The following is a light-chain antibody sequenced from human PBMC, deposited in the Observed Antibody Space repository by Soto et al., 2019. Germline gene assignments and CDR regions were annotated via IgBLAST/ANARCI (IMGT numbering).Light chain of an antibody. J-gene: IGKJ2*01. Sequence: DIQMTQSPSSLSASVGDRVTITCRASQGISNYLAWYQQKPGKVPKLLIYAASTLQSGVPSRFSRSGSGKDFTLTMSSLHVEDVATYYCEKYNRAPYTVGEGTKLEIK. V-gene: IGKV1-27*01. CDR3: EKYNRAPYT. CDR2: AAS. CDR1: QGISNY.